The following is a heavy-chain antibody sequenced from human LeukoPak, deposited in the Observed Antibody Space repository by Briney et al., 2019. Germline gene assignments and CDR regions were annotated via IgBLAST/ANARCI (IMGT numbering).Heavy chain of an antibody. CDR3: TSVLVGGWEEHP. CDR1: GFTFGDYA. CDR2: IRNRAYGGTT. D-gene: IGHD1-26*01. Sequence: GGSLRLSCTGSGFTFGDYAVSWVRQAPGKGLEWVGFIRNRAYGGTTEYAASVKGRFTISRDDSKSIAYLQMKSLKTEDTAVYYCTSVLVGGWEEHPWGQGTLVTVSS. V-gene: IGHV3-49*04. J-gene: IGHJ5*02.